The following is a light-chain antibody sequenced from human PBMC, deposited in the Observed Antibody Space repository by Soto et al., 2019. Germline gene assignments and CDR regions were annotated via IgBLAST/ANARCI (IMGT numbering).Light chain of an antibody. J-gene: IGKJ1*01. CDR1: ETVTSDY. V-gene: IGKV3-20*01. CDR2: VAS. Sequence: EVVLTQSPGTLSLSPGERATLSCRASETVTSDYLAWYQQKPGQAPRLLFYVASRRAAGIPDRFSGSGSGTDFTLIISRLEPEDFVVYYCHQYGTSPWTFGQGTKVEIK. CDR3: HQYGTSPWT.